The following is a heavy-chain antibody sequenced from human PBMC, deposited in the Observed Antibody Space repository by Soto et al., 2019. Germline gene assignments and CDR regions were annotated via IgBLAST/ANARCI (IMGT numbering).Heavy chain of an antibody. CDR1: GYTFISYG. Sequence: ASVKVSCKASGYTFISYGISWVRQAPGQGLEWMGWISAYNGNANYAQKLQGRVTITTDKSTSTAYMELSSLRSEDTAVYYCARSGCSGGSCYPLGGYYYYGMDVWGQGTTVTVSS. CDR3: ARSGCSGGSCYPLGGYYYYGMDV. V-gene: IGHV1-18*01. D-gene: IGHD2-15*01. J-gene: IGHJ6*02. CDR2: ISAYNGNA.